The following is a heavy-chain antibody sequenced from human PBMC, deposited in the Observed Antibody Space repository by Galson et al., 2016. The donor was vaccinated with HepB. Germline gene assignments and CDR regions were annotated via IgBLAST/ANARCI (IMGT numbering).Heavy chain of an antibody. CDR1: GFTFTNYA. CDR3: AKGSNGWTKFIDF. Sequence: SLRLSCAASGFTFTNYAMSWVRQAPGKGLEWVSGINGSDGSTRYADSVKGRFIISRDNSKNTLYLQMDSLRAEDTAVYYCAKGSNGWTKFIDFWGQGTLVTVSS. D-gene: IGHD6-19*01. J-gene: IGHJ4*02. CDR2: INGSDGST. V-gene: IGHV3-23*01.